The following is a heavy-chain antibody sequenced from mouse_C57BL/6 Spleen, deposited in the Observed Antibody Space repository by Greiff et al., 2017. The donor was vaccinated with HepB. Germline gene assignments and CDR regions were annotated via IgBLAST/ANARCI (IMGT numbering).Heavy chain of an antibody. CDR3: TRGYYGSSFDY. V-gene: IGHV14-4*01. Sequence: EVQLQQSGAELVRPGASVKLSCTASGFNIKDDYMHWVKQRPEQGLEWIGWIDPENGDTEYASKFQGKATITADTSSNTAYLQLSSLTSEDTAVYYCTRGYYGSSFDYWGQGTTLTVSS. CDR2: IDPENGDT. J-gene: IGHJ2*01. CDR1: GFNIKDDY. D-gene: IGHD1-1*01.